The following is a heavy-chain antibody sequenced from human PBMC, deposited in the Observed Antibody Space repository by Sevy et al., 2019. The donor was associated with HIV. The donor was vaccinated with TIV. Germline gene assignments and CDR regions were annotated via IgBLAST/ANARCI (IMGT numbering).Heavy chain of an antibody. D-gene: IGHD2-8*02. CDR2: IDNYNGKT. CDR1: GYSFTSYG. Sequence: ASVKVSCKASGYSFTSYGISWVRQAPGQGLEWMGWIDNYNGKTNYTQKFQDRVTVTTDTSTSTAYMELRSLRSDDTAIYYCARDKSGQVVYGVIRNFYGMDAWRQGTTVTVSS. V-gene: IGHV1-18*01. J-gene: IGHJ6*02. CDR3: ARDKSGQVVYGVIRNFYGMDA.